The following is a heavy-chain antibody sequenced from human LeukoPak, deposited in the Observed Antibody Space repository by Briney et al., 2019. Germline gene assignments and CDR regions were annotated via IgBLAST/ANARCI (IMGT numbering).Heavy chain of an antibody. CDR3: ETKQWLAPPPDP. Sequence: PRGSLRLACAASGFTVSKYWMVWVRQAPGKGLESVSRINTDGTVTTYAVSLKGRFPVSRDNEDHTLLLQMNSVRDEDAAVYYCETKQWLAPPPDPWGQGTPVTVSS. J-gene: IGHJ5*02. D-gene: IGHD6-19*01. CDR2: INTDGTVT. CDR1: GFTVSKYW. V-gene: IGHV3-74*01.